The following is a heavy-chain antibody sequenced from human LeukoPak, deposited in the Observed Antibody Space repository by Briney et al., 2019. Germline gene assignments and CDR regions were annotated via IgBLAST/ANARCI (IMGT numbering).Heavy chain of an antibody. J-gene: IGHJ4*02. V-gene: IGHV5-10-1*01. CDR3: ARLGSTYGFGFDF. Sequence: GESLRISCKGSGYSFTSHWISWVRQMPGQRLEWMGRIDPSDSHTNDSPSFQGNVTISTDKSLSTVYLQWSSLKASDTAMYYCARLGSTYGFGFDFWGQGTLVTVSS. D-gene: IGHD1-14*01. CDR1: GYSFTSHW. CDR2: IDPSDSHT.